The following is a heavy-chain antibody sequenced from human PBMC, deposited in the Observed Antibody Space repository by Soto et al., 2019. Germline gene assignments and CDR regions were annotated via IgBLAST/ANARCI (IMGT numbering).Heavy chain of an antibody. D-gene: IGHD6-13*01. CDR1: GFTFSSYG. V-gene: IGHV3-30*18. CDR2: ISYDGSNK. J-gene: IGHJ4*02. Sequence: QVQLVESGGGVVQPGRSLRLSCAASGFTFSSYGMHLVRQAPGKGLEWVAVISYDGSNKYYADSVKGRFTISRDNSKNTLYLQMNSLRAEDTAVYYYAKGIAAADYWGQGTLVTFSS. CDR3: AKGIAAADY.